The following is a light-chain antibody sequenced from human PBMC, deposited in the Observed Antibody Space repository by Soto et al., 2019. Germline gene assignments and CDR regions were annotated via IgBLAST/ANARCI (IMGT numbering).Light chain of an antibody. J-gene: IGKJ5*01. CDR2: AVS. Sequence: DVQMTQSPSSLSVSVGDRVTITCRASHVISNYLAWYQQKPGKPPQLLIYAVSTLQSGAPSRFSGSASGTEFTLTISSLQPEDVATYYCQKYNSAPLTFGQGTRLE. CDR3: QKYNSAPLT. V-gene: IGKV1-27*01. CDR1: HVISNY.